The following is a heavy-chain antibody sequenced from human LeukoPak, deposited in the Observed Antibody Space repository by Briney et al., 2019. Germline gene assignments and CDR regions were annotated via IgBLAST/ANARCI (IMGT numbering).Heavy chain of an antibody. D-gene: IGHD2-15*01. CDR2: ISYDGSNK. Sequence: GGSLGLSCAASGFTFSSYTIHWVRQAPGKGLEWVAVISYDGSNKYYADSVKGRFTISRDNSKNTLYLQMNSLRAEDTAVYYCAKVMPPGRIRFYSYYMDVWGKGTTVTVS. CDR3: AKVMPPGRIRFYSYYMDV. J-gene: IGHJ6*03. CDR1: GFTFSSYT. V-gene: IGHV3-30-3*01.